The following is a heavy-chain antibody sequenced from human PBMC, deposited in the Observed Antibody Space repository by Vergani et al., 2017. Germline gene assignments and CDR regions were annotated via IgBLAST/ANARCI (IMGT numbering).Heavy chain of an antibody. CDR2: IHTGGST. Sequence: QVKLQESGPGLLKPSQTLSLTCTVSGESIRSGSHYWSWIRQPAGKGPEWIGHIHTGGSTDLNPSFKSRVSISVDTSKSQFSLKLNSVTVAYTAVYYCAKSRPDCTSGSCPAIWGQGTLVTVSS. V-gene: IGHV4-61*02. CDR3: AKSRPDCTSGSCPAI. D-gene: IGHD2-15*01. J-gene: IGHJ4*02. CDR1: GESIRSGSHY.